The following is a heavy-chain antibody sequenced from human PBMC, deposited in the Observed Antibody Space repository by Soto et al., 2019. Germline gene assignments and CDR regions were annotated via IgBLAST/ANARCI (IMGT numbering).Heavy chain of an antibody. CDR2: ISSSSSYI. CDR3: ARDSGYTYGFDF. V-gene: IGHV3-21*01. J-gene: IGHJ5*01. CDR1: GFTFSSYS. Sequence: GGSLRLSCAASGFTFSSYSMNWVRQAPGKGLEWVSSISSSSSYIYYADSVKGRFTISRDNAKNSLYLQMNSLRAEDTAVYYCARDSGYTYGFDFWGQGALVTVSS. D-gene: IGHD5-18*01.